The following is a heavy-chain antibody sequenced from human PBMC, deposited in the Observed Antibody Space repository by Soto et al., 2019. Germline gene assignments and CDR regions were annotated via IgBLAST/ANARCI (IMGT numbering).Heavy chain of an antibody. Sequence: QVQLQESGPGLVKPSETLSLTCTVSGGSISSYYWSWIRQPPGKGLEWIGYIYYSGSTNYNPSLKSRVTISVDTSKNQFSLKLSSVTAADTAVYYCARVGITGSSSPSDAFDIWGQGTMVTVSS. V-gene: IGHV4-59*01. D-gene: IGHD6-6*01. CDR1: GGSISSYY. CDR2: IYYSGST. J-gene: IGHJ3*02. CDR3: ARVGITGSSSPSDAFDI.